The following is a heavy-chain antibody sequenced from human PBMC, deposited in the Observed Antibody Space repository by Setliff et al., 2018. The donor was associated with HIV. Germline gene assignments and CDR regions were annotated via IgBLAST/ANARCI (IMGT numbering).Heavy chain of an antibody. CDR1: GGSINSDSYY. CDR2: IHTSGST. V-gene: IGHV4-61*09. J-gene: IGHJ5*01. D-gene: IGHD6-19*01. CDR3: ARTPGPGGWPTGWFDY. Sequence: PSETLSLTCTVFGGSINSDSYYWTWIRQPAGKGLEWIGHIHTSGSTNYNPSLKSRVTISVDTSKNQFSLRLTSVTAADTAVYYCARTPGPGGWPTGWFDYWGQGTLVTVS.